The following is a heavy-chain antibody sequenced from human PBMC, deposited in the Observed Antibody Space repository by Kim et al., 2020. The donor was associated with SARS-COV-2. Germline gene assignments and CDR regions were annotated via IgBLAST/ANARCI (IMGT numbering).Heavy chain of an antibody. CDR1: GFTFSVYA. J-gene: IGHJ4*02. CDR2: LWYDGSNK. Sequence: GGSLRLSCAASGFTFSVYAMHWVRQAPGKGLEWVAFLWYDGSNKYYADSVKGRFTISRDNSKNTLYLQMSSLRAEDTAVYYCAKDRYGGNPIYYFDYWGQGILVTVSS. V-gene: IGHV3-30*02. CDR3: AKDRYGGNPIYYFDY. D-gene: IGHD4-17*01.